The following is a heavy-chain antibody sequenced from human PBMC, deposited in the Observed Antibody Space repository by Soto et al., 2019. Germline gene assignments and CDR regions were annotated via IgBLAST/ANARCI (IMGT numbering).Heavy chain of an antibody. CDR1: GFTFSNYG. V-gene: IGHV3-30*03. D-gene: IGHD6-19*01. CDR2: ISYDGSNK. J-gene: IGHJ5*02. Sequence: QVQLAQSGGGVVQLGRSLRLSCAASGFTFSNYGMHWVRQAPGKGLEWVAVISYDGSNKYYADSVKGRFIISRDNSKNTLYLQMNSLRAEDTAVYYCARGKGQWPNWFGPWGQGTLVTVSS. CDR3: ARGKGQWPNWFGP.